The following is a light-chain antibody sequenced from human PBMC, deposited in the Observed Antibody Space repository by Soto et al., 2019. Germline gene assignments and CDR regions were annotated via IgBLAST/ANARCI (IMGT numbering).Light chain of an antibody. CDR2: WAS. CDR1: QSVLYSSNSKNY. J-gene: IGKJ2*01. CDR3: QQHYSTPYS. Sequence: DIVMTQSPDSLAVSLGERATINCKSSQSVLYSSNSKNYLAWYQQKTGQPPKLLIYWASTRESGVPDRFSGSGSCTDFTLSISSLQAEDVAVYYCQQHYSTPYSFGQGTKLEIK. V-gene: IGKV4-1*01.